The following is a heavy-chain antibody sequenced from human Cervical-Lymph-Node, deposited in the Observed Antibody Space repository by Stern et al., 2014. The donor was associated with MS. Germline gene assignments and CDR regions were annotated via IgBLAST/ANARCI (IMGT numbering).Heavy chain of an antibody. Sequence: QVQLVQSGAEVRKPGASVKVSCKASGFTFTSYDIHWVRQAPGQGIEWMGKINPGGGGASYPQKFQGRVTVTRDTSTNTVYMELSSLRSEDAAVYYCARDSYDSKLRFDFWGQGTLVTVSS. CDR1: GFTFTSYD. V-gene: IGHV1-46*01. CDR2: INPGGGGA. D-gene: IGHD3-22*01. J-gene: IGHJ4*02. CDR3: ARDSYDSKLRFDF.